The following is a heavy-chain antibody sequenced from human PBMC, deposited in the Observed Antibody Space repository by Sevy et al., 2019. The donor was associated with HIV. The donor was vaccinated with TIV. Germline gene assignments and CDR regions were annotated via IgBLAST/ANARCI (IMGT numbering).Heavy chain of an antibody. CDR2: IRSKAYGGTT. D-gene: IGHD4-17*01. CDR1: GFTFGDYA. CDR3: IKESIYGDYYFDY. J-gene: IGHJ4*02. Sequence: GGSLRLSCTASGFTFGDYAMSWVRQAPGKGLEWVGFIRSKAYGGTTEYAASVKGRFTISRDDSKSIAYLQMNSLKTEDTAVYYCIKESIYGDYYFDYWGQRTLVTVSS. V-gene: IGHV3-49*04.